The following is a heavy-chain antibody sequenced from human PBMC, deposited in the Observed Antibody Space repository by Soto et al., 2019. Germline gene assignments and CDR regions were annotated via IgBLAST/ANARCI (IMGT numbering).Heavy chain of an antibody. V-gene: IGHV1-18*01. J-gene: IGHJ4*02. CDR1: GYTFTSYG. CDR3: ARSIAAAEDLDY. CDR2: ISAYSGST. Sequence: ASVKVSCKASGYTFTSYGISWVRQAPGQGLEWMGWISAYSGSTNYAQKLQGRVTMTTDTSTSTAYMELRSLRSDDTAVYYCARSIAAAEDLDYWSQGTLVTVTS. D-gene: IGHD6-13*01.